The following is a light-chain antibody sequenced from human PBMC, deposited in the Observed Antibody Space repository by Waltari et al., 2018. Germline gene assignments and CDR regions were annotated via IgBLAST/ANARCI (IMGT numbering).Light chain of an antibody. Sequence: VVLTQSPATLSLSAGEGATLPCRASQNINTFLAWYQQKPGQAPRLLIYDASNRATGVPVRFSGGGSGTDFTLTISSLEPEDFAVYYCQYYDSSVPKPFGQGTQVEIK. CDR1: QNINTF. V-gene: IGKV3-11*01. CDR3: QYYDSSVPKP. CDR2: DAS. J-gene: IGKJ1*01.